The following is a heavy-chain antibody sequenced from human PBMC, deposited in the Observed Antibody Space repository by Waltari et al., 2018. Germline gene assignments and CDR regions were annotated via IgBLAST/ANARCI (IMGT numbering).Heavy chain of an antibody. V-gene: IGHV4-61*02. Sequence: QVHLQPSGPGLVKPSQTLSLTCTVSGDSFTSRTYYWSWIRQPAGKGLEWIGRIHISGSTNYNPSLKSRVTMSVDTSKNQFSLKLTSVTAADTAVYYCAREIYYDTSGYPDYWGQGTLVTVSS. D-gene: IGHD3-22*01. CDR1: GDSFTSRTYY. CDR3: AREIYYDTSGYPDY. CDR2: IHISGST. J-gene: IGHJ4*02.